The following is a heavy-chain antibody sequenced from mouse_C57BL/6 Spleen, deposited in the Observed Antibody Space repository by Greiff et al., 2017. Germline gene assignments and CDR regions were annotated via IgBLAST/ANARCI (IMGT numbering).Heavy chain of an antibody. J-gene: IGHJ2*01. CDR3: ARDYGKGDY. CDR1: GFTFSSYA. V-gene: IGHV5-6*01. D-gene: IGHD1-1*01. CDR2: ISSGGSYT. Sequence: EVQLVESGGGLVKPGGSLKLSCAASGFTFSSYAMSWVRQTPEKRLEWVATISSGGSYTYYPDSVKGRFTISRDNAKNTLYLQMSSLKSEDTAMYYCARDYGKGDYWGQGTTLTVSS.